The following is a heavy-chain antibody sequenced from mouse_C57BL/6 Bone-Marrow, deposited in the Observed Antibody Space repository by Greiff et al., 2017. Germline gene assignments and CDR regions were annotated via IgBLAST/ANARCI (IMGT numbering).Heavy chain of an antibody. Sequence: QVQLKESGAELVRPGASVKLSCKASGFTFTDYYINWVKQRPGQGLEWIARIYPGSGNTFYTEKFKGKATLTAEKSSSPAYMQLSSLTSEDSAVYFCARMGDYGSSLYAMDYWGQGTSVTVSS. J-gene: IGHJ4*01. CDR2: IYPGSGNT. CDR1: GFTFTDYY. V-gene: IGHV1-76*01. CDR3: ARMGDYGSSLYAMDY. D-gene: IGHD1-1*01.